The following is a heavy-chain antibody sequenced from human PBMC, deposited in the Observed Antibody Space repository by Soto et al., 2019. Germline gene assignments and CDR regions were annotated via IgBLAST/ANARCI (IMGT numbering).Heavy chain of an antibody. V-gene: IGHV1-8*02. Sequence: ASVKVSCKASGYTFTGYYMHWVRQAPGQGLEWMGWMNPNSGNTGYAQKFQGRVTMTRNTSISTAYMELSSLRSEDTAAYYCARHTLDAFDIWGQGTMVTVSS. CDR1: GYTFTGYY. J-gene: IGHJ3*02. CDR3: ARHTLDAFDI. CDR2: MNPNSGNT.